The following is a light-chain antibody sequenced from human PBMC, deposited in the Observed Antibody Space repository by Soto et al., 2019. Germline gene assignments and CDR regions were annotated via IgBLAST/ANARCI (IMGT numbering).Light chain of an antibody. J-gene: IGKJ2*01. CDR2: GAS. V-gene: IGKV3-15*01. CDR1: QSVRSN. Sequence: EIVMTQSPATLSVSPGGRATLSCRASQSVRSNLAWYQQKPGQAPRLLIYGASTRATGIPARFSGSGSGTEFTCTISGLQSGDFAVSYCEPYTNWPRYDFGEGHKL. CDR3: EPYTNWPRYD.